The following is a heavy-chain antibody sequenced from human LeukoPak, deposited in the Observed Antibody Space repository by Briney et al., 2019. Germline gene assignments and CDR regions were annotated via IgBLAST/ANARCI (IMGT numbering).Heavy chain of an antibody. D-gene: IGHD2-2*02. V-gene: IGHV1-69*13. J-gene: IGHJ6*03. Sequence: SVKVSCKASGGTFSSYAISWVRQAPGQGLEWMGGIIPIFGTANYAQKFQGRVTITADESTSTAYMELSSLRSEDTAVYYCARGTRYCSSTSCYKDYYYYYMDVWGKGTTVTVSS. CDR1: GGTFSSYA. CDR3: ARGTRYCSSTSCYKDYYYYYMDV. CDR2: IIPIFGTA.